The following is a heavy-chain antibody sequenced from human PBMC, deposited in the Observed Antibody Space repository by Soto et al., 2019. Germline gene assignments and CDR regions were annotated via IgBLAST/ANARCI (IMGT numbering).Heavy chain of an antibody. CDR1: DDSINSDKYY. D-gene: IGHD3-9*01. CDR2: IYYRGNA. V-gene: IGHV4-39*01. J-gene: IGHJ4*02. Sequence: PSETLSLTCSVSDDSINSDKYYWGWIRQPPGKGLEWIGSIYYRGNAYYNPSFQTRVTISLDKSKSQFSLKLNSVTAADSAVYFCATLEGLATISYYFDFWGPGALVTVSS. CDR3: ATLEGLATISYYFDF.